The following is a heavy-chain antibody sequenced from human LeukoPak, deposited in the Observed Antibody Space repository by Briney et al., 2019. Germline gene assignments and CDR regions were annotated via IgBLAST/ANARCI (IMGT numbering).Heavy chain of an antibody. J-gene: IGHJ4*02. Sequence: GGSLRLSCVASGFTFSSYEMNWVRQAPGKGLEWVSYISSSGSTIYYADSVKGRFTISRDNAKNSLYLQMNSLRAEDTAVYYCARGPYGSMDYWGQGTLVTVSS. CDR3: ARGPYGSMDY. D-gene: IGHD3-10*01. CDR1: GFTFSSYE. CDR2: ISSSGSTI. V-gene: IGHV3-48*03.